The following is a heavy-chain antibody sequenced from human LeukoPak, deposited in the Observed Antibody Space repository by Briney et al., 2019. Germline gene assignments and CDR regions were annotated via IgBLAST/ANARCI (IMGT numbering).Heavy chain of an antibody. CDR2: TYYRSKWYN. Sequence: SQTLSLTCAISGDSVSRNSAAWNWIRQSPSRGLEWPGRTYYRSKWYNDYAVSVKSRITINPDTSKNQFSLQLNSVTPEDTAVYYCARGVGTGIRGLITWGQGTLVTVSS. V-gene: IGHV6-1*01. J-gene: IGHJ4*02. CDR1: GDSVSRNSAA. D-gene: IGHD5-24*01. CDR3: ARGVGTGIRGLIT.